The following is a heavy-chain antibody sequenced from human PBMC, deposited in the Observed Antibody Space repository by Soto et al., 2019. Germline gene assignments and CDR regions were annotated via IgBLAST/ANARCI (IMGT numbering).Heavy chain of an antibody. Sequence: SETLSLTCTVSGDSISTSSYYWGWIRQPPGKGLEWIGSIYYSGSTYYNPSLKSRVTISVDTSKNQFSLKLSSVTAADTAVYYCARAYGYYFDYWGQGTLVTVSS. CDR2: IYYSGST. CDR3: ARAYGYYFDY. CDR1: GDSISTSSYY. D-gene: IGHD4-17*01. J-gene: IGHJ4*02. V-gene: IGHV4-39*07.